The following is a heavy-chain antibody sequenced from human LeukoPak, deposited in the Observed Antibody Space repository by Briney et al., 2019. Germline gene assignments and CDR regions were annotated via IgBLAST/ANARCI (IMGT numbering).Heavy chain of an antibody. D-gene: IGHD3-22*01. Sequence: ASVKVSCKASGYTFTGYYMHWVRQAPGQGLEWMGRINPNSGGTNYAQQFQGRVTMTRDPSISTVYMELSRLRSDDTAVYYCARVGGPTTWGPTMSDSSGYYYNYWGQGTLVTVSS. CDR3: ARVGGPTTWGPTMSDSSGYYYNY. CDR1: GYTFTGYY. CDR2: INPNSGGT. J-gene: IGHJ4*02. V-gene: IGHV1-2*06.